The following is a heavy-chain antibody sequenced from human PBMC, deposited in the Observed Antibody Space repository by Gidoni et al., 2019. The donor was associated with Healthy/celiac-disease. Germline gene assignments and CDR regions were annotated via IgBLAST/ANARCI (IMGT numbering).Heavy chain of an antibody. CDR3: AKDLTSGSYGGYYFDY. D-gene: IGHD1-26*01. V-gene: IGHV3-9*01. Sequence: FTISRYNAKNSLYLQMNSLRAEDTALYYCAKDLTSGSYGGYYFDYWGQGTLVTVSS. J-gene: IGHJ4*02.